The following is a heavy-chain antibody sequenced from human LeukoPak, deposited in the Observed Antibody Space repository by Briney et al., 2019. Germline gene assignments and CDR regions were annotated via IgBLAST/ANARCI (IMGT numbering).Heavy chain of an antibody. CDR3: AQIHDHGDYVAF. V-gene: IGHV3-23*01. Sequence: PGGSLRLSCAASGLTFRNYGLLWFGQAPGKGLEGAAGISGSGGTTHYSDSVKGRCTISRDNSKNTLSLQINSLRAGDTAVYYCAQIHDHGDYVAFWGQGALVTVSS. CDR2: ISGSGGTT. D-gene: IGHD1-1*01. CDR1: GLTFRNYG. J-gene: IGHJ4*02.